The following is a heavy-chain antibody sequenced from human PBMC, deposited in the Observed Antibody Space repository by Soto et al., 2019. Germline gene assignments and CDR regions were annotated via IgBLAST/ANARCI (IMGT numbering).Heavy chain of an antibody. CDR2: IKQDGSEK. Sequence: SCAASGFTFSSYWMSWFRQAPGKGLEWVANIKQDGSEKYYVDSVKGRFTISRDNAKNSLYLQMNSLRAEDTAVYYCVAHGGVTLGRDWFDPWGQGTVVTVSS. CDR3: VAHGGVTLGRDWFDP. CDR1: GFTFSSYW. D-gene: IGHD3-10*01. V-gene: IGHV3-7*01. J-gene: IGHJ5*02.